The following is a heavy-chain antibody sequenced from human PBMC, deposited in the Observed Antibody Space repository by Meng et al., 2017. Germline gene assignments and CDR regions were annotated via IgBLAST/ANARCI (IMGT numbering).Heavy chain of an antibody. CDR3: ARSDWFGP. V-gene: IGHV3-74*01. J-gene: IGHJ5*02. CDR2: IKPDGTMT. CDR1: GFTFRNYW. Sequence: GRLVGTGGGLVQAGGSLVLSCKASGFTFRNYWMHWVRQAPGKGLVWVSRIKPDGTMTVYADSVKGRFTISRDNAKNTLYLQMNSLRSDDTAVYYCARSDWFGPWGQGTLVTVSS.